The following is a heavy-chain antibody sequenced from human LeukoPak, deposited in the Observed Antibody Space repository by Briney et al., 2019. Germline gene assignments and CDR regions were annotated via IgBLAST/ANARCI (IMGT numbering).Heavy chain of an antibody. Sequence: PGGSLRLSCTASEFTFSNYAMSWVRQAPGKGLERVAAISGDSVITFYADSVKGRFTISRDNAKNSLYLEMNSLRAEDTAVYYCARAPSPLAVAGTDYWGQGTLVTVSS. D-gene: IGHD6-19*01. CDR3: ARAPSPLAVAGTDY. CDR1: EFTFSNYA. V-gene: IGHV3-23*01. J-gene: IGHJ4*02. CDR2: ISGDSVIT.